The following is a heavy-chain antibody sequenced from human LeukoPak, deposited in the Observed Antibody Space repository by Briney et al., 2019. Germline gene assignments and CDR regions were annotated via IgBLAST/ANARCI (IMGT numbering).Heavy chain of an antibody. J-gene: IGHJ5*02. CDR2: IIPILGIA. D-gene: IGHD3-10*01. CDR3: ARDHHGSGSYYNLVLRFDP. V-gene: IGHV1-69*04. Sequence: SVKVSCKASGGTFSSYAISWVRQAPGQGLEWMGRIIPILGIANYAQKFQGRVTITADKSTSTAYMELSSLRSEDTAVYYCARDHHGSGSYYNLVLRFDPWGQGTLVTVSS. CDR1: GGTFSSYA.